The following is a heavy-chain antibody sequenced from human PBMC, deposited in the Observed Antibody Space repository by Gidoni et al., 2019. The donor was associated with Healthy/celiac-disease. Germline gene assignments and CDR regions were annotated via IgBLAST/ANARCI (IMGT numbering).Heavy chain of an antibody. CDR2: IGTAGDT. V-gene: IGHV3-13*01. CDR3: ARGVWYGGSYYFDY. J-gene: IGHJ4*02. CDR1: GFPFSSYD. D-gene: IGHD2-8*01. Sequence: EVPLVESGGGLVQPGGSLRLSCAAPGFPFSSYDMHWVRQATGKGLEWVSAIGTAGDTYYPGSVKGRFTISRENAKNSLYLQMNSLRAGDTAVYYCARGVWYGGSYYFDYWGQGTLVTVSS.